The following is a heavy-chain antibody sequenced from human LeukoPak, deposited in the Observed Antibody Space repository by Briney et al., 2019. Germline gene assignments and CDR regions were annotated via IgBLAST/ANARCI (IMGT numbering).Heavy chain of an antibody. Sequence: HPGGSLRLSCAASGFTFSSYAMHRVRQAPGKGLEWVAVISYDGSNKYYADSVKGRFTISRDNSKNTLYLQMNSLRAEDTAVYYCASIAVASFDYWGQGTLVTVSP. CDR1: GFTFSSYA. CDR2: ISYDGSNK. J-gene: IGHJ4*02. V-gene: IGHV3-30-3*01. CDR3: ASIAVASFDY. D-gene: IGHD6-19*01.